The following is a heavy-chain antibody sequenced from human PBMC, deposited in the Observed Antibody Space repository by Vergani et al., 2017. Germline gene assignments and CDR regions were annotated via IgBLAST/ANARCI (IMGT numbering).Heavy chain of an antibody. CDR1: GYSISSGYY. CDR3: GRFSRGGDANRFDP. CDR2: IYHSGST. J-gene: IGHJ5*02. V-gene: IGHV4-38-2*01. Sequence: QVQLQESGPGLVKPSETLSLTCAVSGYSISSGYYWGWIRQPPGKGLEWIGSIYHSGSTYYNPSLKSRVTISVDMSKNQFSLTLSSVTAADTAVYYCGRFSRGGDANRFDPWGQGTLVTVSS. D-gene: IGHD2-21*02.